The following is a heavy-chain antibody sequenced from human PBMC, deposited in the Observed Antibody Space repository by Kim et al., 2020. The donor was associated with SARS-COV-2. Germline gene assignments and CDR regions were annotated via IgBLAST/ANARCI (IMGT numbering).Heavy chain of an antibody. V-gene: IGHV3-20*01. CDR2: IIWSGDGT. J-gene: IGHJ4*01. D-gene: IGHD5-12*01. Sequence: GGSLRLSCAASGFTFVDYGMSWARQAPGKGLEWVSHIIWSGDGTGYADSVNSRSTISRDNARNSLYLQMNSLRAEYTALSDCASDRYSGSFHFDDRGPGT. CDR1: GFTFVDYG. CDR3: ASDRYSGSFHFDD.